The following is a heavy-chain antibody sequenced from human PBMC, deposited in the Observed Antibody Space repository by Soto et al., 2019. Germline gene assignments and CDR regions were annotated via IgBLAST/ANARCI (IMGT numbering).Heavy chain of an antibody. J-gene: IGHJ3*02. D-gene: IGHD2-15*01. Sequence: ASVKVSCKASGYTFTSYYMHWVRQAPGQGLEWMGIINPSGGSTSYAQKFQGRVTMTRDTSTSTVYMELSNLRSEDTAVYYCARDQGYCSGGSCYSDAFDIWGQGTMVTVSS. CDR3: ARDQGYCSGGSCYSDAFDI. V-gene: IGHV1-46*03. CDR2: INPSGGST. CDR1: GYTFTSYY.